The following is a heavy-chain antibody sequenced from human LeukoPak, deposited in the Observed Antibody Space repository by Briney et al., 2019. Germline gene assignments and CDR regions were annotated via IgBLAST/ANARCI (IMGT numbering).Heavy chain of an antibody. CDR1: GYPFSDYG. Sequence: ASVRVSFKASGYPFSDYGIIWVRQAPGQGLEWMAYVSPYNGKTEYAQKIQGRVTVATDTSTSTAYMELRNLRSDDTALYYCAREVWCSGDTCYRYAFDIWGQGTMVTVSS. J-gene: IGHJ3*02. V-gene: IGHV1-18*01. D-gene: IGHD2-15*01. CDR3: AREVWCSGDTCYRYAFDI. CDR2: VSPYNGKT.